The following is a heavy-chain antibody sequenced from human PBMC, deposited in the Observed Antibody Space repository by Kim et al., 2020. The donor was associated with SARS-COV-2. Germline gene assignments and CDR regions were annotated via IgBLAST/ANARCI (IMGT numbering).Heavy chain of an antibody. J-gene: IGHJ6*01. CDR2: ITYDGSNK. Sequence: GGSLRLSCAASGFTFSTYGMHWVRQAPGKGLEWVALITYDGSNKYYADSVKGRFTISRDNSKNTLYLQMDSLRAEDTAVYYCAKAVLRGANFHYYGMD. V-gene: IGHV3-30*18. CDR1: GFTFSTYG. CDR3: AKAVLRGANFHYYGMD. D-gene: IGHD1-26*01.